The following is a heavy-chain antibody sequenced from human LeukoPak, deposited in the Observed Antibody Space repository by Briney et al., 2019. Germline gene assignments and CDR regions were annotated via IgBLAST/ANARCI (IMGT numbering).Heavy chain of an antibody. Sequence: GRSLRLSCAASGFTVSSDYMSWVRQAPGKGLEWVSSIYTGGSGGSTYYAESVKGRFTISRVNSKNTLYLQMKSLRVEDTAVYYCARLPSGSYRKTYFDGFDIWGQGTMVTVSS. CDR3: ARLPSGSYRKTYFDGFDI. CDR2: IYTGGSGGST. V-gene: IGHV3-66*04. D-gene: IGHD1-26*01. J-gene: IGHJ3*02. CDR1: GFTVSSDY.